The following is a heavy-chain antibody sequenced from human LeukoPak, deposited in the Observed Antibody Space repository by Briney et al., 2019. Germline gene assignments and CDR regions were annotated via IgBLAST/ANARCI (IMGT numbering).Heavy chain of an antibody. D-gene: IGHD5-12*01. J-gene: IGHJ4*02. Sequence: GGSLRLSCAASGFTVSSNYMSWVRQAPGKGLEWVAVISYDGSNKYYADSVKGRFTISRDNSKNTLYLQMNSLRAEDTAVYYCAREDIVATNHFDYWGQGTLVTVSS. CDR3: AREDIVATNHFDY. CDR2: ISYDGSNK. V-gene: IGHV3-30*03. CDR1: GFTVSSNY.